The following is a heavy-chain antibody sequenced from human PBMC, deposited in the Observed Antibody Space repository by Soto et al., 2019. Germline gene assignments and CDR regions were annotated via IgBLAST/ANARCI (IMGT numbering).Heavy chain of an antibody. CDR3: ARALLRNRGPYYRMDV. V-gene: IGHV3-48*02. CDR1: GFTFSSYS. J-gene: IGHJ6*02. D-gene: IGHD2-21*01. CDR2: ISSSSSTI. Sequence: EVQLVESGGGLVQPGGSLRLSCAASGFTFSSYSMNWVRQAPGKGLEWVSYISSSSSTIYYADSVKGRFTISRDNAKNSLYLQMNSLRDEDTAVYYCARALLRNRGPYYRMDVWGQGTTVTVSS.